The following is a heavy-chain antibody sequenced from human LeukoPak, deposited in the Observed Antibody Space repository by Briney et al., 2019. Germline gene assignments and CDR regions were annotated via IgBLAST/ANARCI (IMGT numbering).Heavy chain of an antibody. CDR1: GFTVSSNY. CDR3: ARDEGVGAESEDY. V-gene: IGHV3-66*01. CDR2: IYSGGST. D-gene: IGHD1-26*01. J-gene: IGHJ4*02. Sequence: PGGSLRLSCAASGFTVSSNYMSWVRQAPGKGLEWVSVIYSGGSTYYADSVKGRFTISRDNSKNTLYLQMNSLRAEDTAVYYCARDEGVGAESEDYWGQGTLVTVPS.